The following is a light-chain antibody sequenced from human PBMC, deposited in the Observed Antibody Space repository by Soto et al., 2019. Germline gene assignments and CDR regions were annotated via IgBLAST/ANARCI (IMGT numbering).Light chain of an antibody. V-gene: IGKV1-5*01. Sequence: DIQMTQSPSTLSASVGDRVTITCRASQSISVYLAWYQQRPREAPKLLIYGGSSLESGVPSRFSGSGSGTEFTLTISSLQPTDFATYYCHQYATSSPTFGQGIKLEI. CDR2: GGS. J-gene: IGKJ2*01. CDR1: QSISVY. CDR3: HQYATSSPT.